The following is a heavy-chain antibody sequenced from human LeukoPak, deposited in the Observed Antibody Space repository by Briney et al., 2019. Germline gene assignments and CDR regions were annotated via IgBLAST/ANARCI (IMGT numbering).Heavy chain of an antibody. CDR1: GYTFTSYY. D-gene: IGHD4-17*01. V-gene: IGHV1-46*01. J-gene: IGHJ4*02. CDR2: INPSGGST. Sequence: ASVKVSCKASGYTFTSYYMDWVRQAPGQGVEGMGIINPSGGSTNYAQKFQGRVTMTRDRSTSKVYMELSSLRSEDTAVYYCARDKPRSVTPFDYWGQGTLVTVSS. CDR3: ARDKPRSVTPFDY.